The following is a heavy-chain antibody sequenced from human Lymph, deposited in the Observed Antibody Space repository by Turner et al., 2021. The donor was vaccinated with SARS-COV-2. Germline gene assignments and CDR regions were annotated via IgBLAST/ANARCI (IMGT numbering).Heavy chain of an antibody. V-gene: IGHV3-30*04. Sequence: QVQLVESGGRVVEPGRSLRLSCTASGFTFSSYAIHWVRKAPGKGLEWVSLISYDGSNKYYTDSVKGRLTISRDNSKNTLYLQMNSLRTEYTAVYYCAREMGSGSDYWGQGTLVTVSS. CDR2: ISYDGSNK. D-gene: IGHD3-10*01. J-gene: IGHJ4*02. CDR1: GFTFSSYA. CDR3: AREMGSGSDY.